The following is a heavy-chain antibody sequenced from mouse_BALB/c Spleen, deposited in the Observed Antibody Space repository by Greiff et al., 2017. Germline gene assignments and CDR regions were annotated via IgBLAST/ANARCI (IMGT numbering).Heavy chain of an antibody. J-gene: IGHJ4*01. V-gene: IGHV5-6-5*01. CDR3: ARDGSSYEGAMDY. CDR2: ISSGGST. Sequence: EVHLVESGGGLVKPGGSLKLSCAASGFTFSSYAMSWVRQTPEKRLEWVASISSGGSTYYPDSVKGRFTISRDNARNILYLQMSSLRSEDTAMYYCARDGSSYEGAMDYWGQGTSVTVSS. CDR1: GFTFSSYA. D-gene: IGHD1-1*01.